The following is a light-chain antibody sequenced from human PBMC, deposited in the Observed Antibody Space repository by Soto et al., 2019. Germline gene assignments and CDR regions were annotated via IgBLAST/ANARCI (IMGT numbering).Light chain of an antibody. CDR3: QQCNIWATDT. Sequence: QSPYSVSMPPPEGAYRSGRASQSVQTFLARHKPNPGQAPRLLIYGESTRATGIPARISGSWSGTEFTLTISRLQSEEFAVYYCQQCNIWATDTFCGGTKV. J-gene: IGKJ4*01. V-gene: IGKV3-15*01. CDR2: GES. CDR1: QSVQTF.